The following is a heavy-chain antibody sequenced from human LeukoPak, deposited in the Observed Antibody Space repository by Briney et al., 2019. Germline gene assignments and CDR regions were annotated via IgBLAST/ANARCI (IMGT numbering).Heavy chain of an antibody. CDR3: ASWDYEGNRENAFDI. J-gene: IGHJ3*02. CDR1: GGSISNGGYF. V-gene: IGHV4-31*03. Sequence: PSETLSLTCTVSGGSISNGGYFWSWIRQHPGKGLEWIGHFYYSGDTYYNPSLKSRVTISVDTSKNQFSLKLSSVTAADTAVYYCASWDYEGNRENAFDIWGQGTMVTVSS. D-gene: IGHD4-23*01. CDR2: FYYSGDT.